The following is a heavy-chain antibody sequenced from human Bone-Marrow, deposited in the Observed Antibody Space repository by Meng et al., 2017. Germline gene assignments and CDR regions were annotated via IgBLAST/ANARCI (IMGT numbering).Heavy chain of an antibody. J-gene: IGHJ4*02. V-gene: IGHV3-74*01. CDR3: ARGCGGSCLAADS. D-gene: IGHD2-15*01. CDR2: LSPDGSDT. CDR1: GFTFSRFW. Sequence: GESLKISCAASGFTFSRFWMHWVRQAPGKGLVWVSRLSPDGSDTNYAASVKGRFTISRDNARNTLYLQMSSLRVEDTAVYYCARGCGGSCLAADSWGQGTLVTVS.